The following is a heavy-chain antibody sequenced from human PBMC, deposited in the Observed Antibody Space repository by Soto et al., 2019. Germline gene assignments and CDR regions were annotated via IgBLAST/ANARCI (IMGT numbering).Heavy chain of an antibody. CDR2: ISAYNGNT. CDR3: ATTVFMAPLFAY. V-gene: IGHV1-18*04. CDR1: GYTFTSYG. J-gene: IGHJ4*02. Sequence: QVQLVQSGAEVKKPGASVKVSCKASGYTFTSYGISWVRQAPGQGLEWMGWISAYNGNTNYAQKRQGRVTMTPDTSTSTAYMELRRLRSDDTAVYYCATTVFMAPLFAYWGQGTLVTVSS. D-gene: IGHD3-10*01.